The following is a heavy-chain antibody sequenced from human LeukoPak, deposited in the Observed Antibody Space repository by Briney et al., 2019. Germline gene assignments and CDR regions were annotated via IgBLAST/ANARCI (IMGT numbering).Heavy chain of an antibody. Sequence: ASVKVSCKASGYTFTSYYMHWVRQAPGQGLEWMGIINPSGGSTSYAQKFQGRVTMTRDTSISTAYMELSSLRSEDTAVYYCARAYSSGWYGTFWFDPWGQGTLVTVSS. CDR3: ARAYSSGWYGTFWFDP. CDR2: INPSGGST. CDR1: GYTFTSYY. J-gene: IGHJ5*02. D-gene: IGHD6-19*01. V-gene: IGHV1-46*01.